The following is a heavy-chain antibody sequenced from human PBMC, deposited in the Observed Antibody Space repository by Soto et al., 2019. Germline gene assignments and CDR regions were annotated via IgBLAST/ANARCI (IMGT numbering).Heavy chain of an antibody. CDR2: ISSSGSTI. CDR1: GFTFSSYE. CDR3: ANGYYYGMDL. V-gene: IGHV3-48*03. Sequence: EVQLVESGGGLVQPGGSLRLSCAASGFTFSSYEMNWVRQAPGKGLEWVSYISSSGSTIYYADSVKGRFTISRDNAKNSLYLQMNSLRAEDTAVYYCANGYYYGMDLWGQGTTVTVSS. J-gene: IGHJ6*02.